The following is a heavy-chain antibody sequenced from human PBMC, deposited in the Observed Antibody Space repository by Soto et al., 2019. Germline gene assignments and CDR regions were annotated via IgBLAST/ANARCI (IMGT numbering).Heavy chain of an antibody. D-gene: IGHD2-2*01. V-gene: IGHV1-69*02. J-gene: IGHJ5*02. CDR2: IIPILGIA. CDR1: GGTFSSYT. Sequence: QVQLVQSGAEVKKPGSSVKVSCKASGGTFSSYTISWVRHAPGQGLEWMGRIIPILGIANYAQKFQGRVTITADKSTSTAYMELSSLRSEDTAVYYCARGGGNIVVVPAAPGWFDPWGQGTLVTVSS. CDR3: ARGGGNIVVVPAAPGWFDP.